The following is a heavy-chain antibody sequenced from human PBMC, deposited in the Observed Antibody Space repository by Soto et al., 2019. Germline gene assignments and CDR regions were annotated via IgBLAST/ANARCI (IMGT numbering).Heavy chain of an antibody. CDR3: SLWWQRSYSYYGVDV. D-gene: IGHD2-15*01. CDR1: GFTFSNAW. V-gene: IGHV3-15*07. J-gene: IGHJ6*02. Sequence: GGSLRLSCAASGFTFSNAWMNWVRQAPGKGLGWVGRIKSKTDGGTTDYAAPVKGRFTISRDDSTNTLYLQMTSLKTEDSSVYYCSLWWQRSYSYYGVDVWGQGTTVTVSS. CDR2: IKSKTDGGTT.